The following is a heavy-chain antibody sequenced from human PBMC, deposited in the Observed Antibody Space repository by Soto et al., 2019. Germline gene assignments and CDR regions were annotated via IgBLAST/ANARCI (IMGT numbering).Heavy chain of an antibody. J-gene: IGHJ5*01. CDR1: GFAFSSYG. Sequence: LQLVESGGGVVQPGRSLRLSCAASGFAFSSYGMSWVRQAPGKGLEWVSVISGGGGTTYYADSVKGRFTISRDNSKNTVDLQMNSLKAEDTALYYCAKGRGGFDSWGQGILVTVSS. CDR3: AKGRGGFDS. V-gene: IGHV3-23*04. D-gene: IGHD3-10*01. CDR2: ISGGGGTT.